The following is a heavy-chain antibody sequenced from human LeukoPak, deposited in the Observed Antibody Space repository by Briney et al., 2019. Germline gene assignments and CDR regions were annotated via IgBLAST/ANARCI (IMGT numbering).Heavy chain of an antibody. D-gene: IGHD5-18*01. CDR2: ISGSGGST. J-gene: IGHJ4*02. CDR1: GFTFSSYA. Sequence: HPGGSLRLSCAASGFTFSSYAMSWVRQAPGKGLEWVSAISGSGGSTYYADSVKGRFTISRDNSKNTLYLQMNSLRAEDTAVYYCAKLIQLWLGWYFGYWGQGTLVTVSS. V-gene: IGHV3-23*01. CDR3: AKLIQLWLGWYFGY.